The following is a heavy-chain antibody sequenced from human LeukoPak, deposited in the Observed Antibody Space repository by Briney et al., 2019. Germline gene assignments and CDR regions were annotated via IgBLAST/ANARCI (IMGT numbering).Heavy chain of an antibody. CDR1: GFTFSSYS. CDR2: ISSSSSTI. J-gene: IGHJ2*01. CDR3: ARVMGRLVRTWYFDL. V-gene: IGHV3-48*01. D-gene: IGHD3-9*01. Sequence: RPGRSLRPSCAPSGFTFSSYSMNWVRHAPGKGLEWVSYISSSSSTIYYADSVKGRFTISRDNAKNSLYLQMNSLRAEDTAVYYCARVMGRLVRTWYFDLWGRGTLVTVSS.